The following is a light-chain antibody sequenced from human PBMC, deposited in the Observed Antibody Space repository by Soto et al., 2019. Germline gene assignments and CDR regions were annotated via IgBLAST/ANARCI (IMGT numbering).Light chain of an antibody. CDR2: DVS. CDR3: SLFTTSTSYV. Sequence: QSALTQPASVSGSPGQSIAISCTGTSSAVGGYNSVSWYQQYPGKAPKLMIHDVSNRPSGVSNRFSGSKSGNTASLTISGLQAEDEADYYCSLFTTSTSYVFGSGTKLTVL. J-gene: IGLJ1*01. CDR1: SSAVGGYNS. V-gene: IGLV2-14*01.